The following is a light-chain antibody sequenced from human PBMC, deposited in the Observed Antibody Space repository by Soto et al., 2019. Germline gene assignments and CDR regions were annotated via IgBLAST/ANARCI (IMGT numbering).Light chain of an antibody. CDR1: TSNIESHP. V-gene: IGLV1-44*01. Sequence: QSALTQPPSASGTPGQRITISCSGDTSNIESHPVNWFQQVPGAAPKLLIRTNNQRPSGVPDRFSGSKSGASASLAIRGLQSEDEGTYYCATWDDSRNGVFGSGTRSPS. J-gene: IGLJ1*01. CDR3: ATWDDSRNGV. CDR2: TNN.